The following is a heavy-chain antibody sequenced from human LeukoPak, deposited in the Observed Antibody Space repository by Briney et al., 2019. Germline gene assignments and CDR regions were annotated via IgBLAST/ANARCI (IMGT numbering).Heavy chain of an antibody. V-gene: IGHV4-39*01. D-gene: IGHD3/OR15-3a*01. Sequence: SETLSLTCTVSGGSISSSSYYWGWIRQPPGKGLEWIGSIYYSGSTYYNPSLKSRVTISVDTSKNQFSLRLTSVTAADTAVYHCARQTGSGLFILPGGQGTLVTVSS. J-gene: IGHJ4*02. CDR3: ARQTGSGLFILP. CDR2: IYYSGST. CDR1: GGSISSSSYY.